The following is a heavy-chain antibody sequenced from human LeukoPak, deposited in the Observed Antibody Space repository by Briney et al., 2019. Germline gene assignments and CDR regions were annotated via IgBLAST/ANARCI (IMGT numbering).Heavy chain of an antibody. D-gene: IGHD3-22*01. J-gene: IGHJ4*02. CDR3: ARVTYYYDSSGYYYED. CDR1: GGSFGGYY. CDR2: INHSGST. V-gene: IGHV4-34*01. Sequence: SETLSLTCAVYGGSFGGYYWSWIRQPPGKGLEWIGEINHSGSTNYNPSLKSRVTISVDTSKNQFSLKLSSVTAADTAVYYCARVTYYYDSSGYYYEDWGQGTLVTVSS.